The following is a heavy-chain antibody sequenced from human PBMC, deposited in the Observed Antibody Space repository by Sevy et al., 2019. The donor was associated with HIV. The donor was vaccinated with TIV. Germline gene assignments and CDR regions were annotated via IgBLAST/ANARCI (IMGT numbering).Heavy chain of an antibody. J-gene: IGHJ4*02. V-gene: IGHV3-30*02. CDR2: IRYDGSNK. Sequence: GGSLRLSCAASGFTFSSYGMHWVRQAPGKGLEWVAFIRYDGSNKYYADSVKGRFTISRDNSKNTLYLQMNSLRAEDTAVYYCAKIMEYSSSTNRQNYFHYWGQGTLVTVSS. CDR3: AKIMEYSSSTNRQNYFHY. D-gene: IGHD6-13*01. CDR1: GFTFSSYG.